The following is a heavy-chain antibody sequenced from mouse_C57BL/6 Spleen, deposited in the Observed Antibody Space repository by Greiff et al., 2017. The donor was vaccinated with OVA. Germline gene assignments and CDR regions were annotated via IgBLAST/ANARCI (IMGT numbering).Heavy chain of an antibody. CDR3: AREYYGSSYFDY. Sequence: DVKLVESGGGLVKPGGSLKLSCAASGFTFSDYGMHWVRQAPEKGLEWVAYISSGSSTIYYADTVKGRFTISRDNAKNTLFLQMTSLRSEDSAMYYCAREYYGSSYFDYWGQGTTLTVSS. D-gene: IGHD1-1*01. V-gene: IGHV5-17*01. CDR1: GFTFSDYG. J-gene: IGHJ2*01. CDR2: ISSGSSTI.